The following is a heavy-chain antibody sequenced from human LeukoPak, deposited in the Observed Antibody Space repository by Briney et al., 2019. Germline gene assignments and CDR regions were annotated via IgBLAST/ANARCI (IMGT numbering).Heavy chain of an antibody. CDR2: MYYSGTT. CDR3: VTTQARTTGGWYFDY. V-gene: IGHV4-30-4*01. D-gene: IGHD4-17*01. J-gene: IGHJ4*02. CDR1: RGSIGSGDYY. Sequence: PSETLSLTCTVSRGSIGSGDYYWSWIRQPPGKGLEWIGYMYYSGTTYYNPSLKSRITISVDTSKNQFSLNLSSVTAADTAVYYCVTTQARTTGGWYFDYWGQGTLVTVSS.